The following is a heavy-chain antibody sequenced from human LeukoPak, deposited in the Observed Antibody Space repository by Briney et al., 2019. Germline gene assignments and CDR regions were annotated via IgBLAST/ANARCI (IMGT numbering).Heavy chain of an antibody. CDR1: GDSISSYY. Sequence: SETLSLACTVPGDSISSYYWSWIRQPAGKGLEWIGRVYVTGSTNLNPALQSRVTMSVDTSKNQFSLKLTSVTAADTAVYYCARDRQWLVDHWGQGTLVTVSS. J-gene: IGHJ5*02. CDR3: ARDRQWLVDH. CDR2: VYVTGST. D-gene: IGHD6-19*01. V-gene: IGHV4-4*07.